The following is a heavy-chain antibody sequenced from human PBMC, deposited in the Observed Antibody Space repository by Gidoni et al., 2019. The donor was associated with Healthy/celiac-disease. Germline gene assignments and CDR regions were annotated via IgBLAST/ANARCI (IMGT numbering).Heavy chain of an antibody. V-gene: IGHV4-59*01. D-gene: IGHD2-15*01. J-gene: IGHJ3*02. CDR1: GGSISSYY. CDR2: IYYSGST. Sequence: QVQLQESGPGLVKPSETLSLTCTVSGGSISSYYWSWIRQPPGKGLEWIGYIYYSGSTNYNPSLKSRVTISVDTSKNQFSLKLSSVTAADTAVYYCAREGWYDAFDIWGQGTMVTVSS. CDR3: AREGWYDAFDI.